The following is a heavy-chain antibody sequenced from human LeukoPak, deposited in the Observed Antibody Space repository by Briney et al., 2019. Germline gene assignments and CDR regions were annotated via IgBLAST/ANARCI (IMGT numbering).Heavy chain of an antibody. Sequence: GRSLRLSCAASGFTFDDYAMHWVRQAPGKGLEWVSGISWNSGSIGYADSVKGRFTISRDNAKNSLYLQMNSLRAEDTAVYYCARGGVYSSRGIDYWGQGTLVTVSS. D-gene: IGHD6-13*01. CDR1: GFTFDDYA. CDR3: ARGGVYSSRGIDY. J-gene: IGHJ4*02. V-gene: IGHV3-9*01. CDR2: ISWNSGSI.